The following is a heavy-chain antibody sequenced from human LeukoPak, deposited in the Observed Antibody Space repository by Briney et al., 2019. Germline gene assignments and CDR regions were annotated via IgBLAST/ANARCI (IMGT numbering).Heavy chain of an antibody. CDR3: AKDVWAVITTEFDY. CDR1: GFTFSNYA. Sequence: RGTLRLSCAASGFTFSNYAMGWVRQAPGKGLEWVSVISVSGGTTYYADSVKGRFTISRDNSKNTVYLQMNSLRAEDTAVYFCAKDVWAVITTEFDYWGQGNLVTVSS. CDR2: ISVSGGTT. V-gene: IGHV3-23*01. D-gene: IGHD3-22*01. J-gene: IGHJ4*02.